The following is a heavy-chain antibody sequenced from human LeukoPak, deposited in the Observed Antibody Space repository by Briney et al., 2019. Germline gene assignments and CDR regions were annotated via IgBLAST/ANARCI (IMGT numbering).Heavy chain of an antibody. V-gene: IGHV3-48*04. CDR2: ISSSGSTI. CDR3: AELGITMIGGV. Sequence: GGSLRLSCAASEFTFSSYWMSWVRQAPGKGLEWVSYISSSGSTIYYADSVKGRFTISRDNAKNSLYLQMNSLRAEDTAVYYCAELGITMIGGVWGKGTTVTISS. J-gene: IGHJ6*04. CDR1: EFTFSSYW. D-gene: IGHD3-10*02.